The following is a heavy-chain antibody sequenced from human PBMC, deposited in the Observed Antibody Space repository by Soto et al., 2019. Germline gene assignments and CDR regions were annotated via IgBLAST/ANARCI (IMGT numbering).Heavy chain of an antibody. Sequence: ASVKVSCKASGYTFTSHYMHWVRQAPGQGLEWMGIINASGGSTSYAQKFQGRVTMTRDTSTSTVYMDLSSLRSEDTAVYYCARLDYYDSSGSKRGDYWGQGTLVTVSS. CDR2: INASGGST. CDR1: GYTFTSHY. D-gene: IGHD3-22*01. J-gene: IGHJ4*02. V-gene: IGHV1-46*01. CDR3: ARLDYYDSSGSKRGDY.